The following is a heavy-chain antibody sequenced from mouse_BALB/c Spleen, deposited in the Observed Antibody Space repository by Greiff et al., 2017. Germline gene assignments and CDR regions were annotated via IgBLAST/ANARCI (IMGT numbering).Heavy chain of an antibody. V-gene: IGHV1-80*01. Sequence: QVQLKESGAELVRPGSSVKISCKASGYAFSSYWMNWVKQRPGQGLEWIGQIYPGDGDTNYNGKFKGKATLTADKSSSTAYMQLSILTSEDSAVYFCARLYYDYDGDYYAMDYWGQGTSVTVSS. D-gene: IGHD2-4*01. CDR2: IYPGDGDT. J-gene: IGHJ4*01. CDR1: GYAFSSYW. CDR3: ARLYYDYDGDYYAMDY.